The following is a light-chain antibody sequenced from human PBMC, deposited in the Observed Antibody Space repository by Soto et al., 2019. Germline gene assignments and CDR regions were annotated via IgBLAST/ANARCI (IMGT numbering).Light chain of an antibody. CDR2: DNN. CDR3: QSYDSSLSGSV. Sequence: QSVLTQPPSVSGAPGQRVTMSCAGSSSNIGAGFDVHWYQLLPGTAPKLLIYDNNKRPSGVPDRFSGSKSGTSASLAITGLQAEDEADYYCQSYDSSLSGSVFGGGTKLTVL. J-gene: IGLJ2*01. V-gene: IGLV1-40*01. CDR1: SSNIGAGFD.